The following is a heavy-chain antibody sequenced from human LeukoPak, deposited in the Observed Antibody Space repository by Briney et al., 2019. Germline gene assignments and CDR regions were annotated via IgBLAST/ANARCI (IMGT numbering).Heavy chain of an antibody. CDR3: AKDLPPDDLNDLDS. Sequence: GGSLRLSCAAYGFSFIIYAMNWVRQAPGKGLEWVSLIIGNGRDIRYADSVKGRFTISRDNSKNILYLQMNSLRAEDTAVYFCAKDLPPDDLNDLDSWGRETLVTVSS. V-gene: IGHV3-23*01. CDR2: IIGNGRDI. J-gene: IGHJ4*02. CDR1: GFSFIIYA. D-gene: IGHD3-16*01.